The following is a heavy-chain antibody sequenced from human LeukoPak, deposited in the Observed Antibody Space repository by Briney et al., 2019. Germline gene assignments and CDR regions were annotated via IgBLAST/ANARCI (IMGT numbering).Heavy chain of an antibody. CDR1: GDTFIPYT. CDR3: ARDHCTPGTCLGGH. D-gene: IGHD2-8*01. Sequence: ASVKVSCKASGDTFIPYTFSWVRQAPGQGLEWIGRIIPSLDVANYAQKFQGRVTLSVDRDTATTYMEVTGLRSEDTAIYYCARDHCTPGTCLGGHWGQGTLVTVSS. CDR2: IIPSLDVA. V-gene: IGHV1-69*04. J-gene: IGHJ4*02.